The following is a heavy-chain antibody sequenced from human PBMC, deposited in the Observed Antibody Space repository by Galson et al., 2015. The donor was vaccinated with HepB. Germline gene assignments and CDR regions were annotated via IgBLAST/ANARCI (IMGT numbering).Heavy chain of an antibody. J-gene: IGHJ3*02. V-gene: IGHV3-21*01. D-gene: IGHD5-12*01. Sequence: SLRLSCAASGFTFSSYSMNWVRQAPGKGLEWVSSISSSSSYIYYADSVKGRFTISRDNAKNSLYLQMNSLRAEDTAVYYCARDGYGANDAFDIWGQGTMVTVSS. CDR3: ARDGYGANDAFDI. CDR1: GFTFSSYS. CDR2: ISSSSSYI.